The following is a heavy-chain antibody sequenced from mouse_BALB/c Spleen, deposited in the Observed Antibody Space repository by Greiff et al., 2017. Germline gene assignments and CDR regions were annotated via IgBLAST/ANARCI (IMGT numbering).Heavy chain of an antibody. CDR3: TREGAYYGNLFDY. CDR2: ISSGGSYT. D-gene: IGHD2-10*01. CDR1: GFTFSSYT. Sequence: EVKLVESGGGLVKPGGSLKLSCAASGFTFSSYTMSWVRQTPEKRLEWVATISSGGSYTYYPDSVKGRFTISRDNAKNTLYLQMSSLKSEDTAMYYCTREGAYYGNLFDYGGQGTTLTVSS. V-gene: IGHV5-6-4*01. J-gene: IGHJ2*01.